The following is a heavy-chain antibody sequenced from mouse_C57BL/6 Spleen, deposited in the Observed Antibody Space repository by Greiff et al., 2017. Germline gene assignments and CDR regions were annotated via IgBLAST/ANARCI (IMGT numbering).Heavy chain of an antibody. CDR2: ILPGSGST. CDR3: ASLYGSSYDWYFDV. V-gene: IGHV1-9*01. D-gene: IGHD1-1*01. CDR1: GYTFTGYW. J-gene: IGHJ1*03. Sequence: QVQLQQSGAELMKPGASVKLSCKATGYTFTGYWIEWVKQRPGHGLEWIGEILPGSGSTNYNEKFKGKATFTAATSSNTAYMQLSSLTTEDSAIYYCASLYGSSYDWYFDVWGTGTTVTVSS.